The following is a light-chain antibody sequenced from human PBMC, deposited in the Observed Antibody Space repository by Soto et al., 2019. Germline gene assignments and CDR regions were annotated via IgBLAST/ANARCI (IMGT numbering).Light chain of an antibody. CDR3: AVWDNSLSGYV. J-gene: IGLJ1*01. CDR2: GNN. V-gene: IGLV1-47*02. CDR1: YSNIGRNY. Sequence: QSVLTQPPSASETPGQRVTISCSGSYSNIGRNYVCWYQQFPGTAPKLLIYGNNQRPSGVPDRFSGSKSGTSASLAISGLRSEDEADYYCAVWDNSLSGYVFGTGTK.